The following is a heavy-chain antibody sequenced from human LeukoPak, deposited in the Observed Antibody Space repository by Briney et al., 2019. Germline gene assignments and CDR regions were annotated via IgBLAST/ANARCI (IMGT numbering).Heavy chain of an antibody. V-gene: IGHV3-64D*06. J-gene: IGHJ4*02. CDR1: GFTFSTYV. CDR2: ISSDGDNT. Sequence: GGSLRLSCSVSGFTFSTYVMHWVRQAPGKGLEYVSAISSDGDNTYYADSVKGRFTISRDNSKNTLYLQMSSLRADDTAVYYCVRGTGYWGQGTLVTVSS. CDR3: VRGTGY.